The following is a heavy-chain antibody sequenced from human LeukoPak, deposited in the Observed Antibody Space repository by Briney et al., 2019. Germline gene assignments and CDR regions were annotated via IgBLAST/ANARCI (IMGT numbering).Heavy chain of an antibody. Sequence: GASVKVSCKASGYTFTSYGISWVRQAPGQGLEWMGWISAYNGNTNYAQKLQGRVTMTTDTSTSTAYMELRSLRFDDTAVYYCARDTMVRGVPNWFDPWGQGTLVTVSS. CDR1: GYTFTSYG. D-gene: IGHD3-10*01. CDR3: ARDTMVRGVPNWFDP. CDR2: ISAYNGNT. V-gene: IGHV1-18*01. J-gene: IGHJ5*02.